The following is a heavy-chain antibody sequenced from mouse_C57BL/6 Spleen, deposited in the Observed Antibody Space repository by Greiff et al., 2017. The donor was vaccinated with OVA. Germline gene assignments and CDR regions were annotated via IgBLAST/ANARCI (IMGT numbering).Heavy chain of an antibody. V-gene: IGHV1-74*01. CDR1: GYTFTSYW. CDR2: IHPSDSDT. J-gene: IGHJ4*01. Sequence: QVQLQQPGAELVKPGASVKVSCKASGYTFTSYWMHWVKQRPGQGLEWIGRIHPSDSDTNYNQKFKGTATLPVDKSSSTAYMQLSSLTSEDSAVYYCAIGDSSGYGYYAMDYWGQGTSVTVSS. D-gene: IGHD3-2*02. CDR3: AIGDSSGYGYYAMDY.